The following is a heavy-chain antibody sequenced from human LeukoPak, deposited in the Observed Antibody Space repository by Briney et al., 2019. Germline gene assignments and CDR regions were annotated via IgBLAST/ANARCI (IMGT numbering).Heavy chain of an antibody. J-gene: IGHJ4*02. CDR1: RFTFSSYW. CDR3: ARARGGYDFDY. V-gene: IGHV3-7*03. Sequence: HPGGSLRLSCAASRFTFSSYWMSWVRQAPGKGLEWVANIKQDGSEKYYVDSVKGRFTISRDNAKNSLYLQLNSLRAEDTAVHYCARARGGYDFDYWGQGTLVTVSS. CDR2: IKQDGSEK. D-gene: IGHD5-12*01.